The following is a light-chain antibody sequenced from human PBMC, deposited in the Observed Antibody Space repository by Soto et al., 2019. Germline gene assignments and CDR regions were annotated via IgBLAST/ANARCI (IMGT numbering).Light chain of an antibody. V-gene: IGKV4-1*01. CDR1: QSVSSSSKNRSY. J-gene: IGKJ1*01. Sequence: DIVMTQSPDSLAVSLGERATINCRSSQSVSSSSKNRSYVAWYQQKPGQPPKLLIYWASTRESGVPDRFSGSGSGTDFTLTISSLQAEDVAVYSCQQYYTTPLTFGQGTKVEIK. CDR3: QQYYTTPLT. CDR2: WAS.